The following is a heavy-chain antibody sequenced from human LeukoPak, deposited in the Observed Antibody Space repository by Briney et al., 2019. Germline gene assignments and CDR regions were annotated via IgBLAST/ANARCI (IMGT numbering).Heavy chain of an antibody. CDR1: GGSISSGSYY. CDR2: IYTSGST. J-gene: IGHJ4*02. Sequence: SQTLSLTCTVSGGSISSGSYYWSWIRQPAGKGLEWIGRIYTSGSTNYNPSLKSRVTISVDTSKNQFSLKLSSVTAADTAVYYCASARDGYKWSYWGQGTLVTVSS. CDR3: ASARDGYKWSY. V-gene: IGHV4-61*02. D-gene: IGHD5-24*01.